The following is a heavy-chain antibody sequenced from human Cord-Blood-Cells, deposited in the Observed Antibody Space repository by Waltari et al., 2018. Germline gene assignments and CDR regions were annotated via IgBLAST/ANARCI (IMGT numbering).Heavy chain of an antibody. CDR2: INSDGSST. D-gene: IGHD6-6*01. Sequence: EVQLVESGGGLVQPGGSLRLSCAASGFTFSSYWMHWVRQAPGKGLVWVSRINSDGSSTSYADSVKGRFTISRDNAKNTLYLQMNSLRAEDTAVYYCARGAPYSSSSEWFDPWGQGTLVTVSS. CDR1: GFTFSSYW. V-gene: IGHV3-74*01. J-gene: IGHJ5*02. CDR3: ARGAPYSSSSEWFDP.